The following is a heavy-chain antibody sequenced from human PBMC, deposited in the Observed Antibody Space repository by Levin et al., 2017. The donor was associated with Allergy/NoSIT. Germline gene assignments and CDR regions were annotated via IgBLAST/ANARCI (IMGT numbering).Heavy chain of an antibody. CDR3: AKAEGYDSSGYPQY. J-gene: IGHJ4*02. CDR2: ISWNSGSI. V-gene: IGHV3-9*01. CDR1: GFTFDDYA. D-gene: IGHD3-22*01. Sequence: GGSLRLSCAASGFTFDDYAMHWVRQAPGKGLEWVSGISWNSGSIGYADSVKGRFTISRDNAKNSLYLQMNSLRAEDTALYYCAKAEGYDSSGYPQYWGQGTLVTVSS.